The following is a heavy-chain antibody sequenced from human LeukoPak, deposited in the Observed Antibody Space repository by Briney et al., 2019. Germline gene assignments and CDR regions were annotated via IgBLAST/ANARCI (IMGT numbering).Heavy chain of an antibody. J-gene: IGHJ4*02. CDR1: GFTFSSYE. V-gene: IGHV3-21*01. CDR3: ARGDPGIVGATRPY. CDR2: ISSSSSYI. Sequence: GGSLRLSCAASGFTFSSYEMNWVRQAPGKGLEWVSSISSSSSYIYYADSVKGRFTISRDNAKNSLYLQMNSLRAEDTAVYYCARGDPGIVGATRPYWGQGTLVTVSS. D-gene: IGHD1-26*01.